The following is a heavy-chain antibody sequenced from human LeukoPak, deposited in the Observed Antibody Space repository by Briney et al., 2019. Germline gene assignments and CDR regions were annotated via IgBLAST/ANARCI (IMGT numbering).Heavy chain of an antibody. CDR3: ASSMVRGVILV. Sequence: GGSLRLSCAASGFTFSSYSMNWVRQAPGKGLEWVSSISSSSSYIYYADSVKGRFTISRDNAKNSLYLQMNSLRAEDTAVYYCASSMVRGVILVWGQGTLVTVSS. CDR2: ISSSSSYI. V-gene: IGHV3-21*01. D-gene: IGHD3-10*01. CDR1: GFTFSSYS. J-gene: IGHJ4*02.